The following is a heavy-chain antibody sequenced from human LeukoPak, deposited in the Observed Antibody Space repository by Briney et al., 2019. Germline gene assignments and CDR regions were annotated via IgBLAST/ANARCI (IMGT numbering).Heavy chain of an antibody. V-gene: IGHV5-51*01. CDR2: IYPGDSEI. CDR1: GYSFTSYW. CDR3: ARRYSYGSLRAFDI. J-gene: IGHJ3*02. D-gene: IGHD5-18*01. Sequence: SGESLKTSCKASGYSFTSYWIAWVRQMPGKGLEWMGIIYPGDSEIRYSPSFQGQVTISADKSISTAYLQWSSLKASDTAMYYCARRYSYGSLRAFDIWGQGTMVTVS.